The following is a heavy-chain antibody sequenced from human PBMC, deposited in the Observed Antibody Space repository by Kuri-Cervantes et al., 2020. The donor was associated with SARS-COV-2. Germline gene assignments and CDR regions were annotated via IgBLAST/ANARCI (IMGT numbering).Heavy chain of an antibody. CDR1: GYSISSGYY. CDR3: ARGDYYGSGDAFDI. Sequence: SETLSLTCTVSGYSISSGYYWGWIRQPPGKGLEWIGSIYHSGSTYYNPSLKSRVTISVDTSKNQFSLKLSSVTAADTAMYYCARGDYYGSGDAFDIWGQGTMVTVSS. CDR2: IYHSGST. D-gene: IGHD3-10*01. J-gene: IGHJ3*02. V-gene: IGHV4-38-2*02.